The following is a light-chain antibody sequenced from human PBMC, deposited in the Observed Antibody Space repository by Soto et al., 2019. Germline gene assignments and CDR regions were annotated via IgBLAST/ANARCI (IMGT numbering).Light chain of an antibody. CDR3: SSFTSTSTRL. CDR1: SSDIGSYDY. CDR2: EVT. Sequence: QSALTQPASVSGSPGQSITISCTGTSSDIGSYDYVSWYQQHPGKAPNLIIYEVTDRHSGVSNRFSGSKSGNTASLTISGLQAEDEADYYCSSFTSTSTRLFGSGTKVTVL. J-gene: IGLJ1*01. V-gene: IGLV2-14*01.